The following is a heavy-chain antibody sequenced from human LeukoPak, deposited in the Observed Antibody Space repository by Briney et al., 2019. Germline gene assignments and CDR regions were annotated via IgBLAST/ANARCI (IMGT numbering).Heavy chain of an antibody. J-gene: IGHJ4*02. Sequence: GGSLRLSCAASGFTVSSNHMSWVRQAPGKGLEWVSVIYSGGRTYNADSVKGRFTISRDNSKNTLYLQMNSLRAEDTAVYYCAKDVPRKQWELLGFFDYWGQGTLVTVSS. V-gene: IGHV3-66*01. CDR2: IYSGGRT. CDR1: GFTVSSNH. CDR3: AKDVPRKQWELLGFFDY. D-gene: IGHD1-26*01.